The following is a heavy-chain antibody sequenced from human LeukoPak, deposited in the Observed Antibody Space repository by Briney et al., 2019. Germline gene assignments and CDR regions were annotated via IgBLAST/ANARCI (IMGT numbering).Heavy chain of an antibody. J-gene: IGHJ3*02. CDR1: GYTFTGYY. CDR2: INPNSGGT. D-gene: IGHD1-26*01. CDR3: ARTRGAGATTAFDI. V-gene: IGHV1-2*02. Sequence: GASVKVSCKASGYTFTGYYMHWVRQAPGQGLEWMGWINPNSGGTNYAQKFQGRVTMTRDTSISTAYMELSRLRSDDTAVYYCARTRGAGATTAFDIWGQGTMVTVSS.